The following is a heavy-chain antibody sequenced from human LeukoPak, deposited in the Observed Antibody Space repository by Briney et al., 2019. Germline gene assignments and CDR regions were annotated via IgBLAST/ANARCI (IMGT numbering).Heavy chain of an antibody. CDR3: ARDEHYYGSGTYYRRASTFDI. Sequence: ASVKGSCKASGYTFTSYYMHWVRQAPGHGLEWMGWISANNGYTNYAQKLQGRVTMTTDTSTTTAYMELTSLTSDDTAVYYCARDEHYYGSGTYYRRASTFDIWGQGTMVTVSS. CDR2: ISANNGYT. V-gene: IGHV1-18*04. CDR1: GYTFTSYY. D-gene: IGHD3-10*01. J-gene: IGHJ3*02.